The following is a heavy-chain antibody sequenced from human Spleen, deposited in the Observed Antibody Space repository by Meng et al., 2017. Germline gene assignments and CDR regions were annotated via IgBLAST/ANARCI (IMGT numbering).Heavy chain of an antibody. Sequence: GESLKISCAASGFAVNNDYMTWVCQAPGQGLEWVSVLDSGGRTYYADSVKGRFTVSRDNSQNTLYLQMDSLRVEDTAVYYCARTRFDNPYYYYGMDVWGQGTTVTVSS. CDR2: LDSGGRT. V-gene: IGHV3-66*02. J-gene: IGHJ6*02. CDR1: GFAVNNDY. CDR3: ARTRFDNPYYYYGMDV. D-gene: IGHD3-9*01.